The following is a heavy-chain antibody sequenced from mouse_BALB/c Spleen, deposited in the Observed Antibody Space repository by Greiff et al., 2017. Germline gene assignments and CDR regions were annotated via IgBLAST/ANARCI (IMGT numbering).Heavy chain of an antibody. D-gene: IGHD2-4*01. Sequence: DLVKPGASVKMSCKASGYTFTSYWINWVKQRPGQGLEWIGRIAPGSGSTYYNEMFKGKATLTVDTSSSTAYIQLSSLSSEDSAVYFCANYDDDGGYLDVWGEGTSVTVSS. J-gene: IGHJ1*01. V-gene: IGHV1S41*01. CDR1: GYTFTSYW. CDR3: ANYDDDGGYLDV. CDR2: IAPGSGST.